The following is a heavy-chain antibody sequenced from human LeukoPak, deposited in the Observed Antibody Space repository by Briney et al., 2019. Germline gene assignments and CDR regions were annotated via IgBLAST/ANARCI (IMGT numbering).Heavy chain of an antibody. CDR1: GGSISSSSYY. V-gene: IGHV4-39*01. CDR2: IYYSGST. CDR3: ARLRITGTTAHFDY. Sequence: PSETLSLTCTVSGGSISSSSYYWGWIRQPPGKGLEWIGSIYYSGSTYYNPSLKSRVTISVDTSKNQFFLKLSSVTAADTAVYYCARLRITGTTAHFDYWGQGTLVTVSS. D-gene: IGHD1-14*01. J-gene: IGHJ4*02.